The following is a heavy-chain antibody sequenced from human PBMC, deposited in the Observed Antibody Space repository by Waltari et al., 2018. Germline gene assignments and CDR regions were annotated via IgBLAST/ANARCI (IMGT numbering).Heavy chain of an antibody. J-gene: IGHJ4*02. D-gene: IGHD3-16*01. CDR1: GFTFSSYT. CDR2: SSGGSSYT. V-gene: IGHV3-21*02. CDR3: AREWGVMIGTAAYYLDH. Sequence: EVQLVGSGGGLVKPGGSLRLSCAASGFTFSSYTMNWVRQAPGKGLASVSSSSGGSSYTYYADSVKGRFTISRDNVKNSLYLQMNSLRVEDTAVYYCAREWGVMIGTAAYYLDHWTQGTLVTVSS.